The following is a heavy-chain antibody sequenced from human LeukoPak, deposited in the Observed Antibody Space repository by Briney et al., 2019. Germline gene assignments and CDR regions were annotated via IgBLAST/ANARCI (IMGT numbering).Heavy chain of an antibody. J-gene: IGHJ4*02. CDR2: INIDGSSI. V-gene: IGHV3-74*01. CDR3: TRIPADQTFFDF. CDR1: GFTLKKYW. Sequence: QPGGSLRLSCAASGFTLKKYWMHWVRQAPGKGLVWVSRINIDGSSISYADSVRGRFTISRDNAKNTLYLQMNNLRAEDTAVYYCTRIPADQTFFDFWGQGTLVTVSS. D-gene: IGHD2-2*01.